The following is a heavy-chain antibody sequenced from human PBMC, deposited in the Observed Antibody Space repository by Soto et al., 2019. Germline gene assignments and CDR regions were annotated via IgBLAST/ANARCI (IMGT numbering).Heavy chain of an antibody. CDR3: AKDHMGYCGGSTCNIFQS. CDR1: GFIFNSYD. V-gene: IGHV3-30*18. Sequence: QVQLIESGGGVVQPGRSLRLSCAASGFIFNSYDMHWVRQAPGKGLEWVAFLSHDGSKKFYADSLKGRITISRDNFNNTLYLQVHSLRPEDTAVYYRAKDHMGYCGGSTCNIFQSWGQGTLVTVSS. J-gene: IGHJ4*02. CDR2: LSHDGSKK. D-gene: IGHD2-21*01.